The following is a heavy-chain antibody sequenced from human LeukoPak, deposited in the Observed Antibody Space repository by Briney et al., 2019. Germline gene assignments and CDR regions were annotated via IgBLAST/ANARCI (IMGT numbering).Heavy chain of an antibody. CDR3: AREVVPADMDAFDI. CDR1: GYTFTSYG. CDR2: ISAYNGNT. D-gene: IGHD2-2*01. J-gene: IGHJ3*02. V-gene: IGHV1-18*01. Sequence: ASVKVSCKASGYTFTSYGISWVRQAPGHGLEWMGWISAYNGNTNYAQKLQGRVTMTTDTSTSTAYMELRSLRSDDTAVHYCAREVVPADMDAFDIWGQGTMVTVSS.